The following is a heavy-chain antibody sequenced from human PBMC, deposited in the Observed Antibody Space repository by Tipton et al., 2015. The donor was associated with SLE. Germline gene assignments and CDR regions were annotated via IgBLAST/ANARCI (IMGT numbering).Heavy chain of an antibody. CDR2: IYHSGST. J-gene: IGHJ3*02. CDR3: ARVPGQFGGYSYGEARGAFDI. V-gene: IGHV4-30-2*01. D-gene: IGHD5-18*01. CDR1: GGSISSGGYS. Sequence: TLSLTCAVSGGSISSGGYSWSWIRQPPGKGLEWIGYIYHSGSTYYNPSLKSRVTISVDKSKNQFSLKLSSVTAADTAVYYCARVPGQFGGYSYGEARGAFDIWGQGTMITVSS.